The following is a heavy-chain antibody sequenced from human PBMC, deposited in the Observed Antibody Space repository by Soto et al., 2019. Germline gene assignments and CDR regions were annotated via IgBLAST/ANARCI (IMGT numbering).Heavy chain of an antibody. Sequence: GGSLRLSCAASGFTFSSYAMHWVRQAPGKGLEWVAVISYDGSNKYYADSVKGRFTISRDNSKNTLYLQMNSLRAEDTAVYYCARNRYYYDSSGYYGMDVWGQGTTVTVSS. CDR3: ARNRYYYDSSGYYGMDV. D-gene: IGHD3-22*01. V-gene: IGHV3-30-3*01. CDR1: GFTFSSYA. CDR2: ISYDGSNK. J-gene: IGHJ6*02.